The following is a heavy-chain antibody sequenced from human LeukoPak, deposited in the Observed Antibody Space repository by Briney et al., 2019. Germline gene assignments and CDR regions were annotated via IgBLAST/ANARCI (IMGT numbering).Heavy chain of an antibody. J-gene: IGHJ4*02. Sequence: ASVKVSCKVSGCSLTDLAMHWVRQAPGNGLEWMGGFDPEHREAIYAQKFQGRVSMTEDTSTDTAYMELSSLRSEDTAVYYCAAGGIYSLLDYWGQGTLVTVSS. CDR2: FDPEHREA. CDR1: GCSLTDLA. V-gene: IGHV1-24*01. CDR3: AAGGIYSLLDY. D-gene: IGHD1-26*01.